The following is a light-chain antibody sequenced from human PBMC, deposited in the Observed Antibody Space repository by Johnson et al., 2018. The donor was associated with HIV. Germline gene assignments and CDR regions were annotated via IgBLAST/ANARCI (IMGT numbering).Light chain of an antibody. Sequence: QSVLTQPPSVSAAPGQKVTISCSGSSSNIGNNYLSWYQQLQGTAPKLPIYENNKRPPGIPDRFSGSKPGTSATLGITGLQTGDEADYYCGTWDSSLSAAYVFGTGTKVTVL. J-gene: IGLJ1*01. CDR2: ENN. CDR1: SSNIGNNY. CDR3: GTWDSSLSAAYV. V-gene: IGLV1-51*02.